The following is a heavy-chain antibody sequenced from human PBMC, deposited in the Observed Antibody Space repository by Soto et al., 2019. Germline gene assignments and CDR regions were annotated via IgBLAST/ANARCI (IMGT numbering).Heavy chain of an antibody. D-gene: IGHD7-27*01. V-gene: IGHV3-15*05. J-gene: IGHJ5*02. Sequence: EVQMVASGGDLVKPGGSLRLACAGSGFSFRNAWMSWVRQAPGTGQEWIGRIKSESVGGTTDYAAPVKGRFTVSRDDSKNTVYLHMSSLKIEDTAVYYCLGDWLHPWGQGTLVTVSS. CDR3: LGDWLHP. CDR1: GFSFRNAW. CDR2: IKSESVGGTT.